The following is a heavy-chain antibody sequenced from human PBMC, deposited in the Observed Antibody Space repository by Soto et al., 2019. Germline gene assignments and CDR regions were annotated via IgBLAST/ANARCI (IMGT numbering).Heavy chain of an antibody. CDR3: ARSPRRLGELSLYAGGDY. V-gene: IGHV5-51*01. CDR1: GYSFTSYW. Sequence: GESLKISCKGSGYSFTSYWIGWVRQMPGKGLEWMGIIYPGDSDTRYSPSFQGQVTISADKSISTAYLQWSSLKASDTAMYYCARSPRRLGELSLYAGGDYWGQGTLVTVSS. D-gene: IGHD3-16*02. CDR2: IYPGDSDT. J-gene: IGHJ4*02.